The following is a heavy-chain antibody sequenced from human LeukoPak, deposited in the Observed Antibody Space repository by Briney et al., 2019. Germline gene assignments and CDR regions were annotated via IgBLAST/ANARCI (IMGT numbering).Heavy chain of an antibody. J-gene: IGHJ5*02. CDR1: GYSISSGYY. CDR2: IYHSGST. CDR3: ASSIAVAGNNWFDP. D-gene: IGHD6-19*01. Sequence: SETLSLTCTVSGYSISSGYYWGWIRQPPGKGLEWIGSIYHSGSTYYNPSLKSRVTISVDTSKNQFSLKLSSVTAADTAVYYCASSIAVAGNNWFDPWGQGTLVTVSS. V-gene: IGHV4-38-2*02.